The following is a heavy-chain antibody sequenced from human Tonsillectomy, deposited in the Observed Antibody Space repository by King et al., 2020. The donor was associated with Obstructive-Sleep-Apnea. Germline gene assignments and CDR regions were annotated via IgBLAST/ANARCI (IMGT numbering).Heavy chain of an antibody. CDR3: ARDPPPYSRDYYGMDV. V-gene: IGHV1-18*01. D-gene: IGHD4-11*01. J-gene: IGHJ6*02. Sequence: VQLVQSGAEVKKPGASVKVSCKASGYTFTSYGISWVRQAPGQGLEWMGWISVYNGNTYYSQKLQGRVTMTTDTSTTTAYMELRSLRSDDTAVYYCARDPPPYSRDYYGMDVWGQGTTVTVSS. CDR2: ISVYNGNT. CDR1: GYTFTSYG.